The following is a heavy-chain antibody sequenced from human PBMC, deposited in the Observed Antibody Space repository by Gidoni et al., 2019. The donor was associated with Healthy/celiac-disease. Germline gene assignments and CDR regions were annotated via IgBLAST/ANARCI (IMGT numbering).Heavy chain of an antibody. D-gene: IGHD6-19*01. V-gene: IGHV3-48*02. J-gene: IGHJ6*02. CDR3: ARDLGSGWSDLYYYYGMDV. CDR2: ISSSSSTI. CDR1: GLTFSSYS. Sequence: EVQLVESGGGLVQPGGSLSLSCAASGLTFSSYSRNWVRQAPGKGLEWVSYISSSSSTIYYADSVKGRFTISRDNAKNSLYLQMNSLRDEDTAVYYCARDLGSGWSDLYYYYGMDVWGQGTTVTVSS.